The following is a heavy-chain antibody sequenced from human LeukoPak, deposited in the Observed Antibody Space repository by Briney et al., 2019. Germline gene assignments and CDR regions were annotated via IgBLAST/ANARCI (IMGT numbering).Heavy chain of an antibody. V-gene: IGHV7-4-1*02. CDR1: GYTFTSYG. Sequence: ASVKVSCKASGYTFTSYGISWVRQAPGQGLEWMGWINTNTGNPTYAQGFTGRFVFSLDTSVSTAYLQISSLKAEDTAVYYCARDSSWLVGYYYYYMDVWGKGTTVTVSS. D-gene: IGHD6-19*01. J-gene: IGHJ6*03. CDR2: INTNTGNP. CDR3: ARDSSWLVGYYYYYMDV.